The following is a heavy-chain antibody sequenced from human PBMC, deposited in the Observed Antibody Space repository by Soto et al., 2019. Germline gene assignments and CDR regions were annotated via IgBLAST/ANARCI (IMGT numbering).Heavy chain of an antibody. CDR3: ARHGGSTRHSFAS. V-gene: IGHV4-34*01. D-gene: IGHD6-13*01. J-gene: IGHJ4*02. CDR1: GGSFTGYY. Sequence: SETLSLTCAVNGGSFTGYYGAWIRQSPGKGLEWIGEISHSGTTIYNPSLKSRVTISIDTSKNQFSLKLTSMTAADTGVYYCARHGGSTRHSFASWGQGTVVT. CDR2: ISHSGTT.